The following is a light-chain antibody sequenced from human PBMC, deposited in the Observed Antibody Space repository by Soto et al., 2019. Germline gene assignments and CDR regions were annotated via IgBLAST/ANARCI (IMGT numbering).Light chain of an antibody. V-gene: IGKV1-39*01. CDR2: TAS. J-gene: IGKJ5*01. CDR3: QQSYSTPIT. Sequence: IQMSQSPSSLSASVGERVTITCRASQGIRRELGWYQQKPGKAPKLLIYTASTLQSGVPSRFSGSGSGTDFTLTISSLQPEDFATYYCQQSYSTPITSGQRTRLEIK. CDR1: QGIRRE.